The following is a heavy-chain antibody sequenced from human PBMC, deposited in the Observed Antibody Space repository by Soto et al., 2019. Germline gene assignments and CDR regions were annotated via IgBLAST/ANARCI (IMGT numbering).Heavy chain of an antibody. Sequence: QVQLVQSGAEVKKPGSSVKVSCKDSGGTFSTYSMFWVRQAPGQGLEWMGRIIPMLGIRHYAQRFQDRVTITADKSTPTAHMELSSLRSEDTALYYCTIGSWSGEVFDIWGQGTMVTVSS. V-gene: IGHV1-69*02. CDR3: TIGSWSGEVFDI. D-gene: IGHD2-21*01. CDR1: GGTFSTYS. J-gene: IGHJ3*02. CDR2: IIPMLGIR.